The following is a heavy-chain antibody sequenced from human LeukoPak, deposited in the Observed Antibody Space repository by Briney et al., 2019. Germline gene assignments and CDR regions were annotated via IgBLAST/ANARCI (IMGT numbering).Heavy chain of an antibody. J-gene: IGHJ4*02. Sequence: ASVKVSCKASGYIFSNYGVSWVRLAPGQRLEWMGWVGAYNGNTNYAQSFQGRVTMTTDTSTSTAYMELRSLRPDDTAVYYCARDPAVAAAGLFDYWGQGTLVTISS. D-gene: IGHD6-13*01. CDR2: VGAYNGNT. CDR1: GYIFSNYG. V-gene: IGHV1-18*01. CDR3: ARDPAVAAAGLFDY.